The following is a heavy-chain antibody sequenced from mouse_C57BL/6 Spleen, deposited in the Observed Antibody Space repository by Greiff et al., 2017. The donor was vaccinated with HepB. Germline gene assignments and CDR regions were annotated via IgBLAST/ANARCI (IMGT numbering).Heavy chain of an antibody. CDR2: IHPNSGST. CDR3: AGGGGTLGYAMDY. Sequence: VQLQQPGAELVKPGASVKMSCKASGYTFTSYWITWVKQRPGQGLEWIGMIHPNSGSTNYNEKFKSKATLTVDKSSSTAYMQLSSLTSEDSAVYYCAGGGGTLGYAMDYWGQGTSVTVSS. V-gene: IGHV1-64*01. D-gene: IGHD2-14*01. J-gene: IGHJ4*01. CDR1: GYTFTSYW.